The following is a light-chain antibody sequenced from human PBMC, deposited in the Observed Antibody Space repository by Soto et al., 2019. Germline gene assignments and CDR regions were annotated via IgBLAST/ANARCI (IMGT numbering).Light chain of an antibody. Sequence: DIQMTQSPSTLSASVGDRVTITCRASQNIYVWLAWYQQKPGKAPQLLIFDASILQSGVPSRFSGSGSGTEFTLTISSLQPDYVATYYCQQYNGYLTWTFGQGTKVDIK. CDR3: QQYNGYLTWT. CDR1: QNIYVW. V-gene: IGKV1-5*01. CDR2: DAS. J-gene: IGKJ1*01.